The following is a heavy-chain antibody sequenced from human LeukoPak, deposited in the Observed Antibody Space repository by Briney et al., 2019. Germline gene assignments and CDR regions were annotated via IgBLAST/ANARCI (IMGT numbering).Heavy chain of an antibody. V-gene: IGHV3-21*01. D-gene: IGHD3-3*01. CDR1: GFTFSSYS. Sequence: GGSLRLSCAASGFTFSSYSMNWVRQAPGKGLEWVSSISSSSSYIYYADSVKGRFTISIDNAKNSLYLQMNSLRAEDTAVYYCARVDTLRDFWSLLDYYYYMDVWGKGTTVTVSS. CDR3: ARVDTLRDFWSLLDYYYYMDV. CDR2: ISSSSSYI. J-gene: IGHJ6*03.